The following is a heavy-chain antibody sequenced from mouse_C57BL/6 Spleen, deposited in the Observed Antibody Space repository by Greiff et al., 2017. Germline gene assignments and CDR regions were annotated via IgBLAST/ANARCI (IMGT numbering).Heavy chain of an antibody. V-gene: IGHV1-63*01. CDR1: GYTFTNYW. Sequence: VQLQQSGAELVRPGTSVKMSCKASGYTFTNYWIGWAKQRPGHGLEWIGDIYPGGGYTNYNEKFKGKATLTADKSASTAYMQFSSLTSEDSAIYYGATMVTTYYFDYWGQGTTLTVSS. CDR2: IYPGGGYT. D-gene: IGHD2-2*01. CDR3: ATMVTTYYFDY. J-gene: IGHJ2*01.